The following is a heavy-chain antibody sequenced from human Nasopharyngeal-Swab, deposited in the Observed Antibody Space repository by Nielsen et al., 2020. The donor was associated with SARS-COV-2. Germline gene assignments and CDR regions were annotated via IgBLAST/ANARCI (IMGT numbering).Heavy chain of an antibody. Sequence: GESLKISCAASRFTFSRYGMSWVRQAPGKGLEWVSTISGSGGYTYYADSVKGRFTISRDNSKNTLYLQMNSLRVEDTAIYYCARGAFEYSSSWYDPYYFDYWGQGTLVTASS. D-gene: IGHD6-19*01. V-gene: IGHV3-23*01. CDR3: ARGAFEYSSSWYDPYYFDY. CDR1: RFTFSRYG. J-gene: IGHJ4*02. CDR2: ISGSGGYT.